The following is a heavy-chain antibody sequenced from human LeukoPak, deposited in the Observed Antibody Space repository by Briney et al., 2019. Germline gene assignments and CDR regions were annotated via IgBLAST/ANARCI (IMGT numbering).Heavy chain of an antibody. V-gene: IGHV3-23*01. Sequence: GGSLRLSWAASEFTFSTYFMSGVRQAPGKGLEWVSTISGSGGSTYYANSVKGRFTISRDNSKNTLYLQSNSLRAEDTAVYYCAKDPPYDSSARSMDVWGKGTTVTISS. D-gene: IGHD3-22*01. CDR2: ISGSGGST. CDR1: EFTFSTYF. CDR3: AKDPPYDSSARSMDV. J-gene: IGHJ6*03.